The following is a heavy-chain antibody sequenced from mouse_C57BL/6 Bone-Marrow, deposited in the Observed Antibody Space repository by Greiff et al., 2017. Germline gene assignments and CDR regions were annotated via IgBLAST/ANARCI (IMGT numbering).Heavy chain of an antibody. D-gene: IGHD4-1*01. V-gene: IGHV1-64*01. CDR1: GYTFTSYW. J-gene: IGHJ1*03. CDR2: IHPNSGST. CDR3: APGEVPDWYFGV. Sequence: QVQLQQPGAELVKPGASVKLSCKASGYTFTSYWMHWVKPRPGQGLEWIGMIHPNSGSTNYNEKFKSKATLPVDKSSSTAYMQRSSLTSEDSAVYYCAPGEVPDWYFGVWGTGTTVTVSS.